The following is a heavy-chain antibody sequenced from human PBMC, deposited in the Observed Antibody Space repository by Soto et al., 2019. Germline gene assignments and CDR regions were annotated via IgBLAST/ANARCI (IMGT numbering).Heavy chain of an antibody. CDR2: LNGAGGST. CDR1: GFTFSDYA. CDR3: AAPRDEYGSGISWFTYGMDV. V-gene: IGHV3-23*01. J-gene: IGHJ6*02. Sequence: LRLSCLASGFTFSDYAMTWVRHVPGRGLEWVSSLNGAGGSTYYADSVRGRFTISRDNSQNTLFLQMNRLTVDDTAIYYCAAPRDEYGSGISWFTYGMDVWGQGTTVTVSS. D-gene: IGHD3-10*01.